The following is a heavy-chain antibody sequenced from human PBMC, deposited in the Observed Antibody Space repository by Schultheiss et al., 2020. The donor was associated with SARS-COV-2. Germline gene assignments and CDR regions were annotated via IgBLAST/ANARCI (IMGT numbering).Heavy chain of an antibody. CDR1: GGSFSGYF. CDR2: ITHGGAT. J-gene: IGHJ5*02. V-gene: IGHV4-34*01. D-gene: IGHD2-15*01. CDR3: ARVGYCSGGSCYWFDP. Sequence: SQTLSLTCAVYGGSFSGYFWSWIRQPPGKGLEWIGEITHGGATNYNPSLKSRVTISVDTSKHQFSLRLRSATAADTAVYYCARVGYCSGGSCYWFDPWGQGTLVTVSS.